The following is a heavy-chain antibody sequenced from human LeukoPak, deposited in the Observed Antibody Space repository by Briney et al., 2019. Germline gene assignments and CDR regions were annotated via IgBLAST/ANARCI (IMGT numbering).Heavy chain of an antibody. Sequence: PGGSLRPSWAASGFTFSNSWMHWVRHAPGKGLVWVSRINSDGKTTTYADSVKGRFTIPRDNADNPLYLQMNSLSAEDTALYYCAKDYPPYLGQGTLVTVSA. CDR1: GFTFSNSW. CDR3: AKDYPPY. V-gene: IGHV3-74*01. J-gene: IGHJ4*02. CDR2: INSDGKTT.